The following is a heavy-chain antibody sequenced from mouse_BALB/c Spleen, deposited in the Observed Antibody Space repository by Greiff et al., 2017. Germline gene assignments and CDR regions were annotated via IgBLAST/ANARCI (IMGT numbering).Heavy chain of an antibody. D-gene: IGHD1-3*01. V-gene: IGHV1-63*02. CDR1: GYTFTNYW. CDR2: IYPGGGYT. CDR3: ARSGGYWYFDV. J-gene: IGHJ1*01. Sequence: QVHVKQSGAELVRPGTSVKISCKASGYTFTNYWLGWVKQRPGHGLEWIGDIYPGGGYTNYNEKFKGKATLTADTSSSTAYMQLSSLTSEDSAVYFCARSGGYWYFDVWGAGTTVTVSS.